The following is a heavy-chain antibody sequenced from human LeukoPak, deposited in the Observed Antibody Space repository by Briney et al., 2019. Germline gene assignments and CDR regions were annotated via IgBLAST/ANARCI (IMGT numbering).Heavy chain of an antibody. V-gene: IGHV3-23*01. CDR2: ISGSGGST. D-gene: IGHD6-19*01. Sequence: GGSLRLSCATSGFTFSTYAMDWVRQAPGKGLEWVSAISGSGGSTYYADSVKGRFTISRDNSRNTLYLQMNSLRAEDTAVYYCAKGGPGSSGFDYWGQGTLVTVSS. CDR3: AKGGPGSSGFDY. J-gene: IGHJ4*02. CDR1: GFTFSTYA.